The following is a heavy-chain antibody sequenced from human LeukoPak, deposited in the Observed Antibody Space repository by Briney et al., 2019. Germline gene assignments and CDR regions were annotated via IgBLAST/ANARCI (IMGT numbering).Heavy chain of an antibody. CDR3: AREYCSVTPCNFDS. Sequence: NPSETLSLTCSVPGGSISGFYWSWIRQPPGKGLEWIGYIYYSWSTDYNPSLKSRVTMSLDTSKNQFSLKLSSVTAADTAVYYCAREYCSVTPCNFDSGGRETLVTVS. CDR1: GGSISGFY. J-gene: IGHJ4*02. CDR2: IYYSWST. V-gene: IGHV4-59*01. D-gene: IGHD2-15*01.